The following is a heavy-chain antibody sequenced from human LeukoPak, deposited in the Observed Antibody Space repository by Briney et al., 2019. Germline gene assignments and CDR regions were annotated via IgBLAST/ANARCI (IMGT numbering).Heavy chain of an antibody. J-gene: IGHJ4*02. CDR2: IRNDGSNE. V-gene: IGHV3-30*02. CDR1: GYTFSNYD. Sequence: PGGSLRLSCEASGYTFSNYDMHWVRQAPGRGLEWVAFIRNDGSNEPYADSVKGRFTISRDNAKNTLYLQMNSLRTEDTAVYYCYVTSSQYGVDYWGQGTLVTVSS. D-gene: IGHD3-10*01. CDR3: YVTSSQYGVDY.